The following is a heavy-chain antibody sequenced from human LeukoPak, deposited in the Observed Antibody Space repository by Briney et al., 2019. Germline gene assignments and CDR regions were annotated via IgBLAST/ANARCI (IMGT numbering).Heavy chain of an antibody. V-gene: IGHV3-23*01. J-gene: IGHJ5*02. Sequence: GGSLRLSCAAFGFTFSSYGLSWVRQAPGKGLEWVSGITGSGDSTFYADSVKGRFTISRDNSKNTLYLQMNSLRADDTAVYYCGRDGRLIQLWFDPWGQGTLVTVSS. CDR1: GFTFSSYG. D-gene: IGHD5-18*01. CDR2: ITGSGDST. CDR3: GRDGRLIQLWFDP.